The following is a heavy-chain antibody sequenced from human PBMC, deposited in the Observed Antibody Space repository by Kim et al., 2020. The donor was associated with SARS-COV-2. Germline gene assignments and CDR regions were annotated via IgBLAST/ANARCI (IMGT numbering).Heavy chain of an antibody. J-gene: IGHJ4*02. V-gene: IGHV3-7*04. CDR3: ARGGRTVVTVGDFDY. Sequence: DSVKGRFTTSEDNAKNSLYQQRSSLGAEDAAVYYCARGGRTVVTVGDFDYWGQGTLVTVSS. D-gene: IGHD2-15*01.